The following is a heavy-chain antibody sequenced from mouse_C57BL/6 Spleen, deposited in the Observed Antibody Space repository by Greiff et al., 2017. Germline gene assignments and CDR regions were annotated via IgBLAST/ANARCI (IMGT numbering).Heavy chain of an antibody. CDR1: GYTFPSSW. CDR3: ARWIYYYDSRYKGFDY. J-gene: IGHJ2*01. CDR2: IDPNSGGT. Sequence: VQLQQPGAELVKPGASVKLSCKASGYTFPSSWMHWVKQRPGRGLEWIGRIDPNSGGTKYNEKFKSKATLTVDKPSSTAYMKLSSLTSEDSAVYYVARWIYYYDSRYKGFDYWGQGTTLTVSS. V-gene: IGHV1-72*01. D-gene: IGHD1-1*01.